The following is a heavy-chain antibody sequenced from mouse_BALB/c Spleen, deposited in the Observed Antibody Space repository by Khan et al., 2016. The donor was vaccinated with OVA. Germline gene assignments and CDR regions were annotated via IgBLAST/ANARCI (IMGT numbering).Heavy chain of an antibody. J-gene: IGHJ2*03. CDR1: GYSITSDYA. Sequence: EVQLQESGPGLVKPSQSLSLTCTVTGYSITSDYAWNWIRQFPGNKLEWMGFISYRGNTNYNPSLKSRFSITRETSKNQFFLQLHSVTTEDTATYYCARIYGGDCDYWGQGNSRTVSS. V-gene: IGHV3-2*02. D-gene: IGHD1-1*01. CDR3: ARIYGGDCDY. CDR2: ISYRGNT.